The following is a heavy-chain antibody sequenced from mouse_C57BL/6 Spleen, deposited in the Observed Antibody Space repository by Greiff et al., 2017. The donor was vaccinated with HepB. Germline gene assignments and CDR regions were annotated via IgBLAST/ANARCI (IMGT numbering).Heavy chain of an antibody. CDR2: IDPETGGT. CDR1: GYTFTDYE. Sequence: VQLQQSGAELVRPGASVTLSCKASGYTFTDYEMHWVKQTPVHGLEWIGAIDPETGGTAYNQKFKGKAILTAGKSSSTAYMELRSLTSEDSAVYYCTPYYYGRAWFAYWGQGTLVTVSA. J-gene: IGHJ3*01. D-gene: IGHD1-1*01. CDR3: TPYYYGRAWFAY. V-gene: IGHV1-15*01.